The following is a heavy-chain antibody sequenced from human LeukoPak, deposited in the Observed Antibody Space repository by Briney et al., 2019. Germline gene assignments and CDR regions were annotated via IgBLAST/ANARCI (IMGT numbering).Heavy chain of an antibody. D-gene: IGHD6-19*01. CDR3: ARASGCYDY. V-gene: IGHV3-33*03. Sequence: PGGSLRLSCDASGFSFSTYGMHWVRQAPGKGLEWVAVIWFDGSHKYYADSVKGRFTISRDNSKNTLYLQMNSLRADDTAIYYCARASGCYDYWGRGTLVTVSS. J-gene: IGHJ4*02. CDR1: GFSFSTYG. CDR2: IWFDGSHK.